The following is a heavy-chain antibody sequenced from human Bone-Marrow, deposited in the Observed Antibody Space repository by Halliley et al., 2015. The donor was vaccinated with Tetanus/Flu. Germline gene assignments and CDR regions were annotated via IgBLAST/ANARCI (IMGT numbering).Heavy chain of an antibody. CDR3: ANLRGYNYQSEYYFDY. CDR2: IYYSGSS. V-gene: IGHV4-30-4*01. J-gene: IGHJ4*02. Sequence: GYIYYSGSSYYKPSLKSRITMSVDPSKNRFSLSLISVTEADTAVYYCANLRGYNYQSEYYFDYWGQGTLVTVSS. D-gene: IGHD5-18*01.